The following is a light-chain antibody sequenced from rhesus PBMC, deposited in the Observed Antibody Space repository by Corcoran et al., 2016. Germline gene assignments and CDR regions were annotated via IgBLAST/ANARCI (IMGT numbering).Light chain of an antibody. CDR1: QGISSW. CDR2: KAS. J-gene: IGKJ1*01. Sequence: DIQMTQSPSSLSSSVGYRVTITCRASQGISSWLAWYQQNPGKAPKLLIYKASIFQRGVPSRFSGIGSVTIFNLNISSLENEDFATYYCQQYESAPWTFGKGTKVEIK. CDR3: QQYESAPWT. V-gene: IGKV1-21*01.